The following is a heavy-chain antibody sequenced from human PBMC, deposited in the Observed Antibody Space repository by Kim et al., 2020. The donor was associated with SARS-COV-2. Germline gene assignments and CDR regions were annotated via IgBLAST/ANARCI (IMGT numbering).Heavy chain of an antibody. V-gene: IGHV3-23*01. Sequence: VKGRFTISRDNSKNTLDLQMSSLRAEDTALYYCAKAISGSSYSGSYSFDYWGQGTLVTVSS. D-gene: IGHD1-26*01. J-gene: IGHJ4*02. CDR3: AKAISGSSYSGSYSFDY.